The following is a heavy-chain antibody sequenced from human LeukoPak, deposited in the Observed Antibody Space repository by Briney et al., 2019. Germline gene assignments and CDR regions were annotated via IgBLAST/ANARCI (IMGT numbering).Heavy chain of an antibody. Sequence: PGRSLRLSCVASGFTFNNYAMHWVRQAPGKGLEWLAIIWQDGDKKEYGDPVRGRFTVSRDNSKNTLYLQMNSLRAEDTAFYYCAKDRGPDMAVVDFIDHWGQGTLVAVSS. V-gene: IGHV3-33*06. CDR2: IWQDGDKK. CDR3: AKDRGPDMAVVDFIDH. J-gene: IGHJ4*02. D-gene: IGHD2-2*01. CDR1: GFTFNNYA.